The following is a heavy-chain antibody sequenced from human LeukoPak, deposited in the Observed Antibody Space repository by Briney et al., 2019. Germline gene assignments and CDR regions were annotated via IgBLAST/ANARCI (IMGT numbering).Heavy chain of an antibody. CDR2: ISWNSDSI. D-gene: IGHD3-10*01. CDR1: GLTFDDYA. V-gene: IGHV3-9*01. Sequence: GRSLRLSCAASGLTFDDYAMHWVRQAPGKGLEWVSGISWNSDSIAYADSVKGRFTISRDNAKNSLYLQINSLRPEDTALYYCAKDRTMVRGAVDYWGQGTLVTVSS. J-gene: IGHJ4*02. CDR3: AKDRTMVRGAVDY.